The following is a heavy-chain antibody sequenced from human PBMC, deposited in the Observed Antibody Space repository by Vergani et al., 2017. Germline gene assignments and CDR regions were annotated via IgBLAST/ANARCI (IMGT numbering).Heavy chain of an antibody. CDR3: ASNRRGLLWFGELLLHFDY. J-gene: IGHJ4*02. D-gene: IGHD3-10*01. CDR2: ISSSSSTI. CDR1: GFTFSSYA. Sequence: EVQLLESGGGLVQPGGSLRLSCAASGFTFSSYAMSWVRQAPGKGLEWVSYISSSSSTIYYADSVKGRFTISRDNAKNSLYLQMNSLRAEDTAVYYCASNRRGLLWFGELLLHFDYWGQGTLVTVSS. V-gene: IGHV3-48*04.